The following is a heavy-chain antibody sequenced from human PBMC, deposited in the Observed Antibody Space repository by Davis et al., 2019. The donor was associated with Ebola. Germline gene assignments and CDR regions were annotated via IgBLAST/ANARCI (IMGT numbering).Heavy chain of an antibody. CDR1: GFTFSSYW. Sequence: GESLKTPCAASGFTFSSYWMSWVRQAPGKGLEWVANINQEGSEKYYVDSVKGRFTISRDNAKNSLYLQMNSLRAEDTAVYYCARRIAVAGYYFDYWGQGTLVTVSS. V-gene: IGHV3-7*01. D-gene: IGHD6-19*01. CDR2: INQEGSEK. J-gene: IGHJ4*02. CDR3: ARRIAVAGYYFDY.